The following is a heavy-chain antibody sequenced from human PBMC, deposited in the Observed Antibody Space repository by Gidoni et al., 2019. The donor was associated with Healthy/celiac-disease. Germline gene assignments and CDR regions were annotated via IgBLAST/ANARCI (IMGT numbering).Heavy chain of an antibody. CDR2: IKQDGSEK. V-gene: IGHV3-7*03. D-gene: IGHD3-22*01. Sequence: EVQLVESGGGVVQPGGSLRLSCAASGVTFSSYWMSWVRQAPGKGLGWVANIKQDGSEKYYVDSVKGRFTISRDNSKNSLYLQMNSLRAEDTAVYYCARDWRHYDSSGYYFIYWGQGTLVTVSS. J-gene: IGHJ4*02. CDR3: ARDWRHYDSSGYYFIY. CDR1: GVTFSSYW.